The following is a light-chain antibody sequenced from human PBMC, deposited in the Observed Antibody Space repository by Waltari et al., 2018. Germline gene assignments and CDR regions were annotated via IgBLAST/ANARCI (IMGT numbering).Light chain of an antibody. CDR2: WAS. J-gene: IGKJ1*01. V-gene: IGKV4-1*01. CDR3: QQSFSSPWT. CDR1: QSVLYSSNTKNS. Sequence: DIVMTQSPDSLAVSLGERATIYCTSSQSVLYSSNTKNSLAWYQQKPGQPPKFLIHWASTRESGVPDRFSGSGSGTDFTLTVTNLQPDDFAVYFCQQSFSSPWTFGQGTRV.